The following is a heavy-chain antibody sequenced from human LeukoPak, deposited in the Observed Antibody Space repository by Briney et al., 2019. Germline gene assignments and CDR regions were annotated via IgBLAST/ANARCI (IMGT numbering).Heavy chain of an antibody. D-gene: IGHD2-2*02. Sequence: GGSLRLSCAASGFTFSSYAMHWVRQAPGKGLEWVAVISYDGSNKYYADSVKGRFTISRDNSKNTLYLQMNSLRAEDTAVYYCARGRYCSSTSCYTHPPLTGWGQGTLVTVSS. CDR1: GFTFSSYA. CDR2: ISYDGSNK. J-gene: IGHJ4*02. CDR3: ARGRYCSSTSCYTHPPLTG. V-gene: IGHV3-30-3*01.